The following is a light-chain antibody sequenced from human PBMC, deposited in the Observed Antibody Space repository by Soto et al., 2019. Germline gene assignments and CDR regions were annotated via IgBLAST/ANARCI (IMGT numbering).Light chain of an antibody. J-gene: IGKJ1*01. CDR3: QQYGSSPQT. Sequence: EIVLTQSPGTLSLSPGERATLSCRASQSVSSSYLAWDQQKPGQAPRLLIYGASSRATGIPDRFSGSGSGTDFTRTIRRLEPEDFAVYYCQQYGSSPQTFGQGTKVEI. CDR2: GAS. V-gene: IGKV3-20*01. CDR1: QSVSSSY.